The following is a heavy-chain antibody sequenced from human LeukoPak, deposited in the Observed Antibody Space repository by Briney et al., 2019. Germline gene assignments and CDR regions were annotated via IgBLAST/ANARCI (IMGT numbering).Heavy chain of an antibody. D-gene: IGHD3-22*01. Sequence: SETLSLTCTVSGGSISSGGYYWSWIRQHPGKGLEWIGYIYYSGSTYYNPSLKSRVTISVDTSKNQFSLKLSSVTAADTAVYYCARGVARLYDSSGYYYFDYWGQGTLVTVSS. CDR2: IYYSGST. CDR1: GGSISSGGYY. CDR3: ARGVARLYDSSGYYYFDY. V-gene: IGHV4-61*08. J-gene: IGHJ4*02.